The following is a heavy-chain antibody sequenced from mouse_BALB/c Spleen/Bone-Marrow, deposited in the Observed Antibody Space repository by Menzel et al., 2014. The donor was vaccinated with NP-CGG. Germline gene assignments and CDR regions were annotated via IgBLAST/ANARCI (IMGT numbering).Heavy chain of an antibody. J-gene: IGHJ2*01. CDR3: ARGGISVDY. V-gene: IGHV1-80*01. CDR2: IYPGDGDT. CDR1: GYAFSVYW. Sequence: LVESGAELVRPGSPVKISCKASGYAFSVYWMNWVKQRPGQGLEWIGQIYPGDGDTNYDGKFKGRATLTADKSSNTAYMQLSSLTSEDSAVYFCARGGISVDYWGQGTTLTVSS.